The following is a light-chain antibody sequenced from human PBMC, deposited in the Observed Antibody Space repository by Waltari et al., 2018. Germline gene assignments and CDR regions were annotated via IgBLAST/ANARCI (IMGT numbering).Light chain of an antibody. CDR3: MQATQLVT. CDR2: KIS. CDR1: QSLRHRNGNTY. V-gene: IGKV2-24*01. Sequence: DIVMTQTPLSSLFTLGQPSSTSCRTSQSLRHRNGNTYLSWLQQRPGQPPRVLIYKISNRFSGVPDRFRGSGAGTDFTLKISRVEAEDVGVYYCMQATQLVTFGPGTKVDIK. J-gene: IGKJ3*01.